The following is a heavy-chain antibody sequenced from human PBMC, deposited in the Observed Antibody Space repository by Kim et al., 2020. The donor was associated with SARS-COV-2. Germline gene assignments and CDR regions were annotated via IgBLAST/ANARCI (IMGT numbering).Heavy chain of an antibody. Sequence: SETLSLTCAVSGDSMMRNFWSWIRQPPGGGLEYIGFIYSSGSTNYNPSLESRATISIDKSNKQFFLKLTSVTAADAAVYFCARGVRSTRTFDIWGLGTMVTVSS. CDR2: IYSSGST. J-gene: IGHJ3*02. D-gene: IGHD5-12*01. V-gene: IGHV4-59*01. CDR1: GDSMMRNF. CDR3: ARGVRSTRTFDI.